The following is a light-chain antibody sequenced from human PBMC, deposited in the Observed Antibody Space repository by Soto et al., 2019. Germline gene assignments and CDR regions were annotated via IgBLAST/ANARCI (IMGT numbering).Light chain of an antibody. CDR1: QSISTW. CDR3: QHDNNYPYT. CDR2: KAS. Sequence: DIQMTQSPSTLSASVGDRVTITCRASQSISTWLAWYQQKPGKAPKLLIHKASILQGGVPSRFSGSGSGTEFTLTISSLHPGDFATYYCQHDNNYPYTFGQGTKLEIK. V-gene: IGKV1-5*03. J-gene: IGKJ2*01.